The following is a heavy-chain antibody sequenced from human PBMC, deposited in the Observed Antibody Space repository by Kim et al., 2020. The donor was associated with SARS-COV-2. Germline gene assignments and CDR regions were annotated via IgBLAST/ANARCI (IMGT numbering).Heavy chain of an antibody. CDR3: ARGGYCNN. D-gene: IGHD2-15*01. Sequence: GGSLILSCTASGFSLSPYWMNWVRQAPGKGLEWLANINSDESEKNYVDSVKGRFTISRDNAENSLYLQMNSLRVDDTAVYYCARGGYCNNWGQGILVSVSS. J-gene: IGHJ4*02. V-gene: IGHV3-7*01. CDR2: INSDESEK. CDR1: GFSLSPYW.